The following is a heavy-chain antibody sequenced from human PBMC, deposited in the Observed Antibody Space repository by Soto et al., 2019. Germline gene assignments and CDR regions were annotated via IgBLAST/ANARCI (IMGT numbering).Heavy chain of an antibody. D-gene: IGHD3-16*02. V-gene: IGHV2-5*02. CDR1: GFSLSSSGVG. Sequence: QITLKESGPTLVKPTQTLTLTCTFSGFSLSSSGVGVGWFRQPPGKALEWLALIYWDDDKRYSTSLKTRLAITKDTSKNQVVLTLTNMDPVDTATYYCAHESNILTFGGIIVRSNYWGQGILVTVSS. CDR3: AHESNILTFGGIIVRSNY. CDR2: IYWDDDK. J-gene: IGHJ4*02.